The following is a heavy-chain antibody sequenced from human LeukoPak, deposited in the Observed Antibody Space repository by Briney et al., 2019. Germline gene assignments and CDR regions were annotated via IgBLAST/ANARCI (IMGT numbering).Heavy chain of an antibody. V-gene: IGHV4-59*08. J-gene: IGHJ4*02. CDR2: IYYSGST. CDR3: ARGPSGYEKHY. CDR1: GDSIRSYY. Sequence: SETLSLTCTVSGDSIRSYYWNWIRQLPGKGLEWIGCIYYSGSTYYSPSLKSRVTISVDTSKNQFSLKLSSVTAADTAVYYCARGPSGYEKHYWGQGTLVTVSS. D-gene: IGHD5-12*01.